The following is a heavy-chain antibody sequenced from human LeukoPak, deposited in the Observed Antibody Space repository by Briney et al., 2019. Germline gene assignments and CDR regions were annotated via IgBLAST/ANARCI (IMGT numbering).Heavy chain of an antibody. J-gene: IGHJ4*02. V-gene: IGHV3-21*01. CDR2: ISSSSSYI. Sequence: GGSLRLSCAASGFTFSSYSMNRVRQAPGKGLEWASSISSSSSYIYYADSVKGRFTISRDNAKNSLYLQMNSLRAEDTAVYYCASPKIAAAGMQWGPGYWGQGTLVTVSS. CDR3: ASPKIAAAGMQWGPGY. D-gene: IGHD6-13*01. CDR1: GFTFSSYS.